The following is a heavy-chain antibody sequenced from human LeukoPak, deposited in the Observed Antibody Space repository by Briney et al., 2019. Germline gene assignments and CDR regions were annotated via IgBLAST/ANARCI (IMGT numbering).Heavy chain of an antibody. CDR1: GFTFSSYA. Sequence: PGGSLRLSXAASGFTFSSYAMSWVRQAPGKGLEWVSAISGSGGSTYYADSVKGRFTISRGNSKNTLYLQMNSLRAEDTAVYYCAKEDYYDSSGYYYVPGDFDYWGQGTLVTVSS. J-gene: IGHJ4*02. CDR3: AKEDYYDSSGYYYVPGDFDY. V-gene: IGHV3-23*01. D-gene: IGHD3-22*01. CDR2: ISGSGGST.